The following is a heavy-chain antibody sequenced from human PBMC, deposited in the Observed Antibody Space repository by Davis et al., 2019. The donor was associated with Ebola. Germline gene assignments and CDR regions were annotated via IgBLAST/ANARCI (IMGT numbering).Heavy chain of an antibody. Sequence: SETLSLTCAVYGGSFSGYYWSWIRQPPGKGLEWIGEINHSGSTNYNPSLKSRVTISVDTSKNQFSLKLSSVTAADTAVYYCARVVVGALYWGQGTLVTVSS. J-gene: IGHJ4*02. D-gene: IGHD2-21*01. CDR1: GGSFSGYY. CDR3: ARVVVGALY. CDR2: INHSGST. V-gene: IGHV4-34*01.